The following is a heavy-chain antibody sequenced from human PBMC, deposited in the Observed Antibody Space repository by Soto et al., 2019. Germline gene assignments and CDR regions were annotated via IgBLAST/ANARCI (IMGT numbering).Heavy chain of an antibody. CDR2: IYNNGRT. D-gene: IGHD3-10*02. CDR1: GGSVYDFY. Sequence: QVHLQESGPGRVKPSETLSLTCSVSGGSVYDFYWNRLRQTPGKGLEWIGNIYNNGRTNYNPSLKNRVTISIDTSKNQFSLHLSSVTTADTAMYFCARGHGIYVRFDSWGQGTLVSVSS. V-gene: IGHV4-59*02. CDR3: ARGHGIYVRFDS. J-gene: IGHJ4*02.